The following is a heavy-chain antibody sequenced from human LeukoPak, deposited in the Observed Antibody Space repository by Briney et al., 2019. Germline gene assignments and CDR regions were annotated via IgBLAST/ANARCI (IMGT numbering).Heavy chain of an antibody. V-gene: IGHV3-30*18. CDR2: ISYDGSNK. J-gene: IGHJ4*02. Sequence: GGSLRLSCAASGFTVSSNAMTWVRQAPGKGLEWVAVISYDGSNKYYADSVKGRFTISRDNSKNTLYLQMNSLRAEDTAVYYCAKDEPYSSSSTDWGQGTLVTVSS. CDR1: GFTVSSNA. CDR3: AKDEPYSSSSTD. D-gene: IGHD6-6*01.